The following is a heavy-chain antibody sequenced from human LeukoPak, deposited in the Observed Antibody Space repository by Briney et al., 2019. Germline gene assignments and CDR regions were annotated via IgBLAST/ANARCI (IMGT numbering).Heavy chain of an antibody. Sequence: GRSLRLSCAASGFTFDDYAMHWVRQAPGKGLEWVSGISWNSGSIGYADSVKGRFTISRDNAKNSLYLQMNSLRAEDTAVYYCARVGDKHYYDSSGYHLDYWGQGTLVTVSS. D-gene: IGHD3-22*01. V-gene: IGHV3-9*01. CDR2: ISWNSGSI. J-gene: IGHJ4*02. CDR1: GFTFDDYA. CDR3: ARVGDKHYYDSSGYHLDY.